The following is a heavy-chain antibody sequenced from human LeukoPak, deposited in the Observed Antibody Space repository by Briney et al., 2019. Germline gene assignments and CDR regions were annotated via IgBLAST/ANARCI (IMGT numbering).Heavy chain of an antibody. CDR2: LDPEDGKT. V-gene: IGHV1-24*01. Sequence: ASVKVSCKVSGYTLTELSMHWVRQAPGKGLEWMGGLDPEDGKTIYAQKFQGRVTMTEDTSTDTAYMELSSLRSEDTAVYYCATVLGKVHYYYYGMDVWGQGTTVTVSS. D-gene: IGHD3-16*01. CDR1: GYTLTELS. CDR3: ATVLGKVHYYYYGMDV. J-gene: IGHJ6*02.